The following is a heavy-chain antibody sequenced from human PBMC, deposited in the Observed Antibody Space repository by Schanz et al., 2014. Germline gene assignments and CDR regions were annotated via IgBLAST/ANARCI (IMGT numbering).Heavy chain of an antibody. D-gene: IGHD3-10*01. V-gene: IGHV3-21*05. CDR2: ISGTTTYT. J-gene: IGHJ4*02. CDR1: GFSLNTYG. Sequence: AQLMESGGGVVQPGTSLILSCSVSGFSLNTYGIHWFRQPAGKGLEWVSYISGTTTYTNYADSVKGRFTMSRDNSKNTLYLQMNSLRAEDTAVYYCARANYRRKINFDYWGRGTLVTVSS. CDR3: ARANYRRKINFDY.